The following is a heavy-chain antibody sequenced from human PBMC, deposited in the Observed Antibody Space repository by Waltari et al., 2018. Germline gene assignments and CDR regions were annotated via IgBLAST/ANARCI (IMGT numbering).Heavy chain of an antibody. CDR1: GGSISSYY. CDR2: NHTSGGT. V-gene: IGHV4-4*07. Sequence: QVQLQESGPGLVKPSETLSLTCTVSGGSISSYYWSWIRQPAGKGLEWIGRNHTSGGTNYNPPLKSRVTMSVDTSKNQFSLKLRAVTAADTAVYYCARGRVGDLPPYYYGMDVWGQGTTVTVSS. J-gene: IGHJ6*02. CDR3: ARGRVGDLPPYYYGMDV. D-gene: IGHD3-3*01.